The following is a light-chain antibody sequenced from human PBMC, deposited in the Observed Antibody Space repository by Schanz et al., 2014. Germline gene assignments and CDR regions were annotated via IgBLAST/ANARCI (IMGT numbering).Light chain of an antibody. V-gene: IGKV3-11*01. CDR3: HQYINSPFT. CDR2: DAS. J-gene: IGKJ3*01. CDR1: QTISDH. Sequence: EIVLTQSPGTLSLSPGERATLSCRASQTISDHLAWYQQKPGQTPRLLIYDASNRATGIPARFSGSGSGTDFTLTISRLEPEDFAVYYCHQYINSPFTFGPGTKLDLK.